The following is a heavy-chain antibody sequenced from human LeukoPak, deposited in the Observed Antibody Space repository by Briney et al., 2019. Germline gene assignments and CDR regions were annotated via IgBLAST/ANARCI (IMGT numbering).Heavy chain of an antibody. D-gene: IGHD5-24*01. CDR2: ISGSGDSP. CDR1: GFTFSNYA. V-gene: IGHV3-23*01. J-gene: IGHJ4*02. CDR3: AKSHSEAQRGYFDY. Sequence: GGSLRLSCAVSGFTFSNYAMSWVRQAPGKGLEWVSVISGSGDSPYYGDSVKGRFTISRDNSKNTLYLQMNSLRAEDAAVYYCAKSHSEAQRGYFDYWGQGTLVTVSA.